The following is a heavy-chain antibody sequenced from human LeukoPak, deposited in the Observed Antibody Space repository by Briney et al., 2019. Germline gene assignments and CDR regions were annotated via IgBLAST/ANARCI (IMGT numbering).Heavy chain of an antibody. CDR3: ARGGVAAKYYFDF. Sequence: PETLSLTCTVSGGSISSYYWSWIRQPAGKGLEWIGRIYTSGSTNFNPSLKSRVTLSVDTSKSQISLKLTSVTAADTAVYYCARGGVAAKYYFDFWGQGTLVTVSS. V-gene: IGHV4-4*07. CDR2: IYTSGST. D-gene: IGHD3-10*01. CDR1: GGSISSYY. J-gene: IGHJ4*02.